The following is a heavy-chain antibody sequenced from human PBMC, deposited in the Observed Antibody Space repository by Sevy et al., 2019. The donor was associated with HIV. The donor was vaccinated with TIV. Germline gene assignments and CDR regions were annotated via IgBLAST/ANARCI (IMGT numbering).Heavy chain of an antibody. CDR1: GFTVSSNY. V-gene: IGHV3-53*01. J-gene: IGHJ3*02. Sequence: GGSLRLSCAASGFTVSSNYMSWVRQAPGKGLEWVSVIYSGGSTYYADSVKGRFTICRDNSKTTLYLQMNSLRAEDTAVYYCATGGGYSGSPVGAFDIWGQGTMVTVSS. CDR3: ATGGGYSGSPVGAFDI. D-gene: IGHD1-26*01. CDR2: IYSGGST.